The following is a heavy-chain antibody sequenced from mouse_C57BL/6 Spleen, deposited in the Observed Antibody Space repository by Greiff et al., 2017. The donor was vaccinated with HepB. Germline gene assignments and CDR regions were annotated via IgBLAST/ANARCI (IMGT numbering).Heavy chain of an antibody. CDR2: FHPYNDDT. V-gene: IGHV1-47*01. J-gene: IGHJ1*03. D-gene: IGHD2-3*01. CDR1: GYTFTTYP. CDR3: ARGRGDGYFYWYFDV. Sequence: VKLVESGAELVKPGASVKMSCKASGYTFTTYPIEWMKQNHGKSLEWIGNFHPYNDDTKYNEKFKGKATLTVEKSSSTVYLELSRLTSDDSAVYYCARGRGDGYFYWYFDVWGTGTTVTVSS.